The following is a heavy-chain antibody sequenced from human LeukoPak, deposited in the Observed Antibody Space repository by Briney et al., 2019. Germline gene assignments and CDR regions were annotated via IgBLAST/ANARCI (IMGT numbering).Heavy chain of an antibody. V-gene: IGHV4-4*02. Sequence: SETLSLTCAVSGGSISSSNWWSWVRQPPGKGLEWIGEIYHSGSTNYNPSLKSRVTISVDKSKNQFSLKLSSVTAADTAVYYCARKRGYSYGQNWYFDLWGRGTLVTVSS. D-gene: IGHD5-18*01. CDR2: IYHSGST. CDR1: GGSISSSNW. CDR3: ARKRGYSYGQNWYFDL. J-gene: IGHJ2*01.